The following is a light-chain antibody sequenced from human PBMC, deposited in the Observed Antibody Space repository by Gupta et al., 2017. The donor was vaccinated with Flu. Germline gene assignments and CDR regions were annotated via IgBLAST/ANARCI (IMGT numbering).Light chain of an antibody. V-gene: IGLV2-14*03. CDR1: DH. Sequence: DHVAWYQQDPGKAPKLIIFDVSQRPSGISYRFSGSKTGTTASLTIAEPEHEDEADYYCKAVASNNAYLFGTGTKVTVL. J-gene: IGLJ1*01. CDR2: DVS. CDR3: KAVASNNAYL.